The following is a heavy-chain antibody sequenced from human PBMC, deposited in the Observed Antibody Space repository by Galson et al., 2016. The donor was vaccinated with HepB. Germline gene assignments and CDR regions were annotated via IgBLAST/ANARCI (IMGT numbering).Heavy chain of an antibody. V-gene: IGHV3-30*04. Sequence: SLRLSCAASGFTFSSYAMHWVRQAPGKGLEWVAVISYDGSNKYHADSVKGRFTISRDKYKNTLYLQMNSLRAEDTAVYYCARDVCGICYIPPLVGMDVWGQGTTVTVSS. CDR3: ARDVCGICYIPPLVGMDV. CDR1: GFTFSSYA. J-gene: IGHJ6*02. D-gene: IGHD2-15*01. CDR2: ISYDGSNK.